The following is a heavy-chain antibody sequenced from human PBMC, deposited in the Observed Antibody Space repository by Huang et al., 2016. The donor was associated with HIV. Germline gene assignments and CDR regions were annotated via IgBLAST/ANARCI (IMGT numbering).Heavy chain of an antibody. Sequence: EVQLVQSGAEVKKPRGSLKISCKGSGYSFTNYWSGWVRLMPGKGLEGMGIIYPCDSDTRYSPSFQGQVTISADKSISTAYLQWSSLKASDTAMYYCARLKGVGATRPAPFDVWGQGTTVTVSS. CDR3: ARLKGVGATRPAPFDV. D-gene: IGHD1-26*01. CDR1: GYSFTNYW. CDR2: IYPCDSDT. V-gene: IGHV5-51*03. J-gene: IGHJ3*01.